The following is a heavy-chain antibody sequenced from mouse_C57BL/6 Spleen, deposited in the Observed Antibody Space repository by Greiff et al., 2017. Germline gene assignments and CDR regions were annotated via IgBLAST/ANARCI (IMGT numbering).Heavy chain of an antibody. CDR1: GFTFSDYG. J-gene: IGHJ4*01. CDR2: ISSGSSTI. V-gene: IGHV5-17*01. D-gene: IGHD1-1*01. Sequence: EVHLVESGGGLVKPGGSLKLSCAASGFTFSDYGMHWVRQAPEKGLEWVAYISSGSSTIYYADTVKGRFTISRDNAKNTLFLQMTSLRSEDTAMYYCARLPTVVAGAMDYWGQGTSVTVSS. CDR3: ARLPTVVAGAMDY.